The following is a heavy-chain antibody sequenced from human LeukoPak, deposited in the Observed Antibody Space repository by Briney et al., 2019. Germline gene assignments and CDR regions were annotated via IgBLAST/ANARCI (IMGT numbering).Heavy chain of an antibody. Sequence: SQTLSLTCAISGDSVSSNSAAWNWIRQSPSRGLEWLGMTYYRSRWYNEYALSVKSRITINPDTSKNQFSLQLNSVTPEDTAVYYCARVTEKQYLPFDSWGQGTLVTVSS. V-gene: IGHV6-1*01. CDR3: ARVTEKQYLPFDS. D-gene: IGHD6-19*01. CDR1: GDSVSSNSAA. J-gene: IGHJ4*02. CDR2: TYYRSRWYN.